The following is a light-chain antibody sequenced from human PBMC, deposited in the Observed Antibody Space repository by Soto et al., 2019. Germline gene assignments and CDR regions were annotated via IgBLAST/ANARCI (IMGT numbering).Light chain of an antibody. CDR1: QSVRSSS. CDR3: QQYGNSPRT. J-gene: IGKJ1*01. V-gene: IGKV3-20*01. CDR2: DAS. Sequence: ETVLTQSPGTLSLSPGERATLSCKASQSVRSSSLAWYQQKPGQAPRLLIYDASSRATGIPDRFSGSGSGTDFTLTISRLEPEDFAVYYCQQYGNSPRTFGQGTKVEIK.